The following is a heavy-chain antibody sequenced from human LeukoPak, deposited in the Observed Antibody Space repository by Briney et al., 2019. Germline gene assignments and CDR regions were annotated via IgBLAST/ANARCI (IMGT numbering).Heavy chain of an antibody. Sequence: SETLSLTCTVSGGSISSSSYYWGWIRQPPGKGLEWIGSIYYSGSTNYNPSLKSRVTISVDTSKNQFSLKLSSVTAADTAVYYCARRWFGELRTFNWFDPWGQGTLVTVSS. D-gene: IGHD3-10*01. CDR1: GGSISSSSYY. CDR2: IYYSGST. V-gene: IGHV4-39*07. CDR3: ARRWFGELRTFNWFDP. J-gene: IGHJ5*02.